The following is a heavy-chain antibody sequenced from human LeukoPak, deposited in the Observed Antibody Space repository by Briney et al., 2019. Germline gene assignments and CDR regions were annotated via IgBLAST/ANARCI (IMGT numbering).Heavy chain of an antibody. CDR2: ISSSGSTI. V-gene: IGHV3-48*03. CDR1: GFTFSSYE. J-gene: IGHJ4*02. D-gene: IGHD3-22*01. CDR3: ARDATYYYDSSGYYYGY. Sequence: GGSLRLSCAASGFTFSSYEMNWVRQAPGKGLEWVSYISSSGSTIYYADSVKGRFTISRDNAKNSLYLQMNSLRAEDTAVYYCARDATYYYDSSGYYYGYWGQGTLVTVSS.